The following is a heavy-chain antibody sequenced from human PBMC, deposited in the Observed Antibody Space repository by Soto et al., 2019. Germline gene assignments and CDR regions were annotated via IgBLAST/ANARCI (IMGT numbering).Heavy chain of an antibody. CDR1: GFTFSDYF. J-gene: IGHJ6*03. Sequence: EVQLEESGGGLVQPGGSLRLSCAASGFTFSDYFMEWVRQAPGKGLEWVGRITKRPSSYATEYAASVKGRFTISRDDSQNSVYLQMNSLETEDTAVYYCARTNVYYYMDVWGKGTTATVSS. D-gene: IGHD2-8*01. V-gene: IGHV3-72*01. CDR3: ARTNVYYYMDV. CDR2: ITKRPSSYAT.